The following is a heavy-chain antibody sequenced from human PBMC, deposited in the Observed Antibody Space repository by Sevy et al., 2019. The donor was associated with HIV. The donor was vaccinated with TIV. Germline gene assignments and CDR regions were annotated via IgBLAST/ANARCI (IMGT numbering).Heavy chain of an antibody. CDR1: DDSISSSNYF. D-gene: IGHD6-13*01. Sequence: SETLSLTCSVSDDSISSSNYFWGWIRQPPGKGLEWIGSIYYTATNYYNPSLKSRFTLSVDTSKKQFSLKLSSVTAADTAVYYCARHGSWSFYFDYWGQGILVTVSS. CDR2: IYYTATN. V-gene: IGHV4-39*01. J-gene: IGHJ4*02. CDR3: ARHGSWSFYFDY.